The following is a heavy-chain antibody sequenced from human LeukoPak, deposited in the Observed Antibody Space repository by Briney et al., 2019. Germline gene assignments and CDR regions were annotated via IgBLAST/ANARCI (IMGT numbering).Heavy chain of an antibody. Sequence: SETLSLTCTVSGGSISSYYWSWIRQPPGKGLERIGYIYYSGSTNYNPSLKSRVTISVDTSKNQFSLKLSSVTAADTAVYYCARTNPMVRGVIISPYYYYGMDVWGQGTTVTVSS. CDR1: GGSISSYY. V-gene: IGHV4-59*01. J-gene: IGHJ6*02. CDR3: ARTNPMVRGVIISPYYYYGMDV. D-gene: IGHD3-10*01. CDR2: IYYSGST.